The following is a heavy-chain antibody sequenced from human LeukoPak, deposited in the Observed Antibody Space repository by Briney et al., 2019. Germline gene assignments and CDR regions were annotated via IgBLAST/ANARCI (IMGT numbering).Heavy chain of an antibody. V-gene: IGHV4-59*01. CDR2: IYYSGST. J-gene: IGHJ3*02. CDR1: GGSISTYY. D-gene: IGHD3-22*01. Sequence: SETLSLTCTVSGGSISTYYWNWIRQPPGKGLEWIEYIYYSGSTNYNPSLTGRVTISVDTSKNQFSLKLSSVTAADTAVYYCAREYNYYDSSGWDAFEIWGQGTMVTVSS. CDR3: AREYNYYDSSGWDAFEI.